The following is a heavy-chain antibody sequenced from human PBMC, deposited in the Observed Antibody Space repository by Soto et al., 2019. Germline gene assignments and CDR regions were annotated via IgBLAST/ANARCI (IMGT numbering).Heavy chain of an antibody. CDR3: AREGTESGDGGSYVYGMDV. Sequence: QVQLVQSGAEVKKPGSSVKVSCKASGGIFSTSAINWVRQAPGQGLEWLGVIIPIFGTPNSAQKFQGRVTITADKSTSTAYMELSSLRSEDTAVYYCAREGTESGDGGSYVYGMDVWGQGTTVIVSS. D-gene: IGHD1-26*01. J-gene: IGHJ6*01. CDR2: IIPIFGTP. V-gene: IGHV1-69*06. CDR1: GGIFSTSA.